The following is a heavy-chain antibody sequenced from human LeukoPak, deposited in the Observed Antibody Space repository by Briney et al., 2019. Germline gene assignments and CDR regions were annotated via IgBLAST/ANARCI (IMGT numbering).Heavy chain of an antibody. CDR2: IWSDGSNK. CDR1: GFTFSSYW. CDR3: ARPYSSGYAISGFDY. J-gene: IGHJ4*02. D-gene: IGHD5-12*01. Sequence: PGGSLRLSCAASGFTFSSYWMHWVRQAPGKGLVWVAVIWSDGSNKYYADSVKGRFTISRDNSKNTLYLQMNSLRAEDTAVYYCARPYSSGYAISGFDYWGQGTLVTVSS. V-gene: IGHV3-33*08.